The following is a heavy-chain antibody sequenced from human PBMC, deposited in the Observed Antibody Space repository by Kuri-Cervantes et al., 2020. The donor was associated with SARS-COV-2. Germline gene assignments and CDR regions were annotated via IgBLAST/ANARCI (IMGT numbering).Heavy chain of an antibody. CDR3: ARSGRGYYYYGMDV. V-gene: IGHV5-51*01. CDR2: IYPGDSDT. CDR1: GYSFTSYW. J-gene: IGHJ6*02. Sequence: KVSCKGSGYSFTSYWIGWVRQMPGKGREWMGIIYPGDSDTRYSPSFQGQVTISADKSISTAYLQWSSLKASGTAMYYCARSGRGYYYYGMDVWAKGPRSPSP. D-gene: IGHD3-10*01.